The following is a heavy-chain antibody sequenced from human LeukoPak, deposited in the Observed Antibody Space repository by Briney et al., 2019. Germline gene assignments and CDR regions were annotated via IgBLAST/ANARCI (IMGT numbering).Heavy chain of an antibody. Sequence: PGGSLRLSCAASGFTFSSYSMNWVRQAPGKGLEWVSSISSSSSYIYYADSVKGRFTISRDNAKNSLYLQMNSLRAEDTAVYYCARDSDDFWSGYYPPLYYYYYMDVWGKGTTVTVSS. V-gene: IGHV3-21*01. J-gene: IGHJ6*03. CDR3: ARDSDDFWSGYYPPLYYYYYMDV. CDR2: ISSSSSYI. CDR1: GFTFSSYS. D-gene: IGHD3-3*01.